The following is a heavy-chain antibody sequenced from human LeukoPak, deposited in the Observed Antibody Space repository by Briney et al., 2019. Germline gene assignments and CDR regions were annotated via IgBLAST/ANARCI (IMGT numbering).Heavy chain of an antibody. J-gene: IGHJ4*02. CDR3: ASDIVVVPAAQDY. CDR2: ISSSSSI. Sequence: VQPGGSLRLSCAASGFTFSSYSMNWVRQAPGKGLEWVSYISSSSSIYYADSVKGRFTISRDNAKNSLYLQMNSLRAEDTAVYYCASDIVVVPAAQDYWGQGTLVTVSS. D-gene: IGHD2-2*01. CDR1: GFTFSSYS. V-gene: IGHV3-48*01.